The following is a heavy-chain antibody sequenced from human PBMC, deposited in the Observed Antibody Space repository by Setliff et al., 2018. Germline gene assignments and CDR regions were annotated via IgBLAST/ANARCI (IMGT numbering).Heavy chain of an antibody. CDR1: GFNFGRYS. CDR2: IWPGGGTT. D-gene: IGHD6-6*01. J-gene: IGHJ4*02. Sequence: PGGSLRLSCVASGFNFGRYSINWVRQAPGKGLEWVSVIWPGGGTTYYADSVKGRFTISRDNAKNSLYLQMNSLRAEDTAIYYCAKEPSTCLAARPALCGYFDYWGQGTPVTVSS. V-gene: IGHV3-23*01. CDR3: AKEPSTCLAARPALCGYFDY.